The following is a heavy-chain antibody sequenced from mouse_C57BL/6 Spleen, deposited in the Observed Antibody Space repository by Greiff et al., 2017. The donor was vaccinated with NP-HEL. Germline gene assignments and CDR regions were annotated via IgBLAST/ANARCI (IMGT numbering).Heavy chain of an antibody. Sequence: VQGVESGAELVKPGASVKMSCKASGYTFTTYPIEWMKQNHGKSLEWIGNFHPYNDDTKYNEKFKGKATLTVEKSSSTVYLELSRLTSDDSAVYYCARGGYDGPYRAMDYWGQGTSVTVSS. J-gene: IGHJ4*01. V-gene: IGHV1-47*01. CDR1: GYTFTTYP. CDR3: ARGGYDGPYRAMDY. CDR2: FHPYNDDT. D-gene: IGHD2-3*01.